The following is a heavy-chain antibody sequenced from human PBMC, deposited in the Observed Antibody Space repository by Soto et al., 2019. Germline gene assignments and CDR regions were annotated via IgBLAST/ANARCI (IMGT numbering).Heavy chain of an antibody. J-gene: IGHJ4*02. CDR3: ARNRRNRRDGYKTRGFFDY. D-gene: IGHD5-12*01. V-gene: IGHV4-34*01. Sequence: SETLSLTCAVYGGSFSGYYWSWIRQPPGKGLEWIGEINHSGSTNYNPSLKSRVTISVDTSKNQFSLKLSSVTAADTAVYYCARNRRNRRDGYKTRGFFDYWGQGTLVTVSS. CDR1: GGSFSGYY. CDR2: INHSGST.